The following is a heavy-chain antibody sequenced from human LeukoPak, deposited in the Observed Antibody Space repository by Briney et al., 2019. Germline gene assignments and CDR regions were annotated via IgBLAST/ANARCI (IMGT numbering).Heavy chain of an antibody. V-gene: IGHV1-18*01. J-gene: IGHJ3*02. CDR1: RYPFTRSG. Sequence: GAPVKLSCKASRYPFTRSGVSWVRQAPGQGLEWMGWISAYNGNTNYAQKLQGRVTMTTDTSTSTAYIELRSLRSDDTTVYCCARGRKDDYGDFLIWGQGTMVTVSS. CDR2: ISAYNGNT. CDR3: ARGRKDDYGDFLI. D-gene: IGHD4-17*01.